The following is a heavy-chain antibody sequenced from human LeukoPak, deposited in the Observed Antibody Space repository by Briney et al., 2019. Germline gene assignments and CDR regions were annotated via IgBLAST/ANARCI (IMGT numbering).Heavy chain of an antibody. CDR1: GFTFSSYA. D-gene: IGHD2-21*02. V-gene: IGHV3-30*04. CDR2: ISYDGSNK. Sequence: GGSLRLSCAASGFTFSSYAMHWVRQAPGKGLEWVAVISYDGSNKYYADSVKGRFTISRDNSKNTLYLQMNSLRAEDTAVYYCARDHGDYYFDYWGQGTLVTVSS. J-gene: IGHJ4*02. CDR3: ARDHGDYYFDY.